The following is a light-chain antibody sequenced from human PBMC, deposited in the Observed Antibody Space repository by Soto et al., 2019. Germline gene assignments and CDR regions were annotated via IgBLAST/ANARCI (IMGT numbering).Light chain of an antibody. CDR3: QQLYTLPFT. CDR2: EAS. J-gene: IGKJ5*01. Sequence: DIQLTQSPSLLSASIGDRVTITCRASHDISTFLAWYQQKPGEAHKLLLYEASTLQSGVPSRFSGSGSGTEFTLTISGLLPEDFAAYHCQQLYTLPFTVGQGTRL. V-gene: IGKV1-9*01. CDR1: HDISTF.